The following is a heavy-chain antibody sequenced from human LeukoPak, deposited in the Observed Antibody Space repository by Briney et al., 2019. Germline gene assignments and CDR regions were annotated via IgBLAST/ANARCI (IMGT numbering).Heavy chain of an antibody. CDR2: ISYDGSNK. J-gene: IGHJ4*02. Sequence: PGGSLRLSCAASGFTFSSYAMHWVRQAPGKGLEWVAVISYDGSNKYYADSVKGRFTISRDNSKNTLYLQMNSLRAEDTAVYYCARDREGTVVTHYFDYWGQGTLVTVSS. V-gene: IGHV3-30-3*01. D-gene: IGHD4-23*01. CDR3: ARDREGTVVTHYFDY. CDR1: GFTFSSYA.